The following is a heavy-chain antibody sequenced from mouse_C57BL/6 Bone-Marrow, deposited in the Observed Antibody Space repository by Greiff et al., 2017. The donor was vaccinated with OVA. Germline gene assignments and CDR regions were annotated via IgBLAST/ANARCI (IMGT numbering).Heavy chain of an antibody. Sequence: EVKVVESGAELVRPGASVKLSCTASGFNIKDDYMHWVKQRPEQGLEWIGWIDPENGDTEYASKFQGKATITADTSSNTAYLQLSSLTSEDTAVYYCTTSSYLFAYWGQGTLVTVSA. J-gene: IGHJ3*01. CDR1: GFNIKDDY. V-gene: IGHV14-4*01. D-gene: IGHD5-1*01. CDR3: TTSSYLFAY. CDR2: IDPENGDT.